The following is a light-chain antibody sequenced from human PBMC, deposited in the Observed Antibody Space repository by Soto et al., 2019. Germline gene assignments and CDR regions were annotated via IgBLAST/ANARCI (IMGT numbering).Light chain of an antibody. CDR2: AAS. CDR1: QGISAN. CDR3: QQLNSYPRT. V-gene: IGKV1-9*01. Sequence: DIPLTQSPSFLSASVGDRVTITCRASQGISANLAWYQQRPGKAPRLLIYAASTLQPGVPSRFSGSGFGTEFTLTISSLQPEDFATYYCQQLNSYPRTFGPGTKVDF. J-gene: IGKJ3*01.